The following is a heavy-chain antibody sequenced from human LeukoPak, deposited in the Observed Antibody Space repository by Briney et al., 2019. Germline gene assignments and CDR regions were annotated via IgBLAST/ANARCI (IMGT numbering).Heavy chain of an antibody. CDR3: XRHQIVLMVYANLYAFDI. CDR1: GFTFSSYS. CDR2: ISSSSSYI. J-gene: IGHJ3*02. D-gene: IGHD2-8*01. V-gene: IGHV3-21*01. Sequence: GGSLRLSCAASGFTFSSYSMNWVRQAPGKGLEWVSSISSSSSYIYYADSVKGRFTISRDNAKNSLYLQMNSLRAEDTAVYYCXRHQIVLMVYANLYAFDIWGQGTMVTVSS.